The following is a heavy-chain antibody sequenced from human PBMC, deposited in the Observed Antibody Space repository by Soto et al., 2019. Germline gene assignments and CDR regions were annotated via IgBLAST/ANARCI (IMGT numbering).Heavy chain of an antibody. J-gene: IGHJ4*02. CDR2: ISPGDSDA. Sequence: GESLKISCKGSGYNFTNYWIGWVRQMPGKGLEWMGIISPGDSDARYSPSFQGQVTFSADKSLNTAYLQWSSLKASDTAMYYCARLSHASGSYPPRDWGQGTLVTVSS. CDR3: ARLSHASGSYPPRD. V-gene: IGHV5-51*01. CDR1: GYNFTNYW. D-gene: IGHD3-10*01.